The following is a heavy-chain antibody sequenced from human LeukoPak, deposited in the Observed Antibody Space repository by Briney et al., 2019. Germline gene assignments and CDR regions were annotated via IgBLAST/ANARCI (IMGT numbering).Heavy chain of an antibody. J-gene: IGHJ4*02. CDR3: ARRQQLVGFDY. V-gene: IGHV4-39*01. CDR1: GGSISSSSYY. D-gene: IGHD6-13*01. CDR2: IYYSGST. Sequence: SETLSLTCTVSGGSISSSSYYWGWLRQPPGRGLEWIGNIYYSGSTYYNPSLKSRVTIPVDTSKNQFSLRLSSVTAADTAVYYCARRQQLVGFDYWGQGTLVTVSS.